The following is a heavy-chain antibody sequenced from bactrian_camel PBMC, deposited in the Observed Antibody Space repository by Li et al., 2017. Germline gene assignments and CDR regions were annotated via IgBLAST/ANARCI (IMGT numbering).Heavy chain of an antibody. V-gene: IGHV3S1*01. D-gene: IGHD8*01. Sequence: QLVESGGGSVQAGGSLRLSCSVGGYTYSRNCLAWFRQVPGKGREGLAAAYFRRNMTYYFDSVKGRFTISQDNAKTTLYLQMNSLKPEDTAVYYCAAIIQCRANWNETGTYNYWGQGTQVTVS. CDR1: GYTYSRNC. J-gene: IGHJ4*01. CDR3: AAIIQCRANWNETGTYNY. CDR2: AYFRRNMT.